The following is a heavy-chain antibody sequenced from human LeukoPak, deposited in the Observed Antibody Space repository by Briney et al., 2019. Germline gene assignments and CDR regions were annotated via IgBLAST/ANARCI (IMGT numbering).Heavy chain of an antibody. CDR1: GFTFSSYS. J-gene: IGHJ3*02. D-gene: IGHD1-1*01. Sequence: GGSLRLSCAASGFTFSSYSMNWVRQAPGKGLEWVSYISSSSSTIYYADSVKGRFTISRDNAKNSLYLQMNSLRDEDTAVYYCARVTGTTSGDAFDIWGQGTMVTVSS. CDR2: ISSSSSTI. V-gene: IGHV3-48*02. CDR3: ARVTGTTSGDAFDI.